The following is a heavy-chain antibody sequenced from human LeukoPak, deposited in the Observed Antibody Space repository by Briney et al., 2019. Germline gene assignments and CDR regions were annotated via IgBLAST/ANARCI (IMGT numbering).Heavy chain of an antibody. Sequence: PSETLSLTCTVSGGSISSYYWSWIRQPPGKGLEWIGYIYYSGSTNYNPSLKSRVTTSVDTSKNQFSLKLSSVTAADTAVYYCARDLRAVAGSGAFYYYGMDVWGQGTTVTVSS. V-gene: IGHV4-59*01. CDR2: IYYSGST. CDR1: GGSISSYY. D-gene: IGHD6-19*01. CDR3: ARDLRAVAGSGAFYYYGMDV. J-gene: IGHJ6*02.